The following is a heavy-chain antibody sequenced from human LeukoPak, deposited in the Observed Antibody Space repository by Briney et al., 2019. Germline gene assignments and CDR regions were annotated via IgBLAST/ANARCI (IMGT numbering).Heavy chain of an antibody. CDR3: ARGGVDYYGSGTYYLMYYFDY. D-gene: IGHD3-10*01. CDR1: GFTFSSYA. CDR2: VSGSGGHT. V-gene: IGHV3-23*01. Sequence: GGSLRLSCAASGFTFSSYAMTWVRQAPGKGLEWVSAVSGSGGHTYYADSVKGRFTISRDDPHNTLYLQMNSLRAEDTAVYFCARGGVDYYGSGTYYLMYYFDYWGQGALVTVSS. J-gene: IGHJ4*02.